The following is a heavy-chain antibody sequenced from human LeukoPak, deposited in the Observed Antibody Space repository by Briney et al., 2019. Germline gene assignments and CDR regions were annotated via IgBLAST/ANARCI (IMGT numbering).Heavy chain of an antibody. D-gene: IGHD6-13*01. V-gene: IGHV4-30-4*01. CDR1: GGSISSGDYY. Sequence: PSETLSLTCTVSGGSISSGDYYWSWIRQPPGKGLEWIGYIYYSGSTYYNPSLKSRVTISVDTSKNQFSLKLSSVTAADTAVYYCARARGAAAGTNFDYWGQGTLVTVSS. CDR2: IYYSGST. J-gene: IGHJ4*02. CDR3: ARARGAAAGTNFDY.